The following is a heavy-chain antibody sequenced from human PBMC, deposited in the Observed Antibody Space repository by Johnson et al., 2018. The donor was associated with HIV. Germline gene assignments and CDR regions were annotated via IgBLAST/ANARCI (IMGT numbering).Heavy chain of an antibody. CDR3: ARDDLGNPFSSYDAFDI. D-gene: IGHD6-13*01. V-gene: IGHV3-30-3*01. CDR2: ISYDGNNQ. CDR1: GFTFSSYA. J-gene: IGHJ3*02. Sequence: QVQLVESGGGVVQPGRSLRLSCAASGFTFSSYAMHWVRQAPGKGLEWVAVISYDGNNQYYRDSVKGRFTISRDNSKNTLYLQMNSLRAEDTAVYYCARDDLGNPFSSYDAFDIWGQGTMVTVSS.